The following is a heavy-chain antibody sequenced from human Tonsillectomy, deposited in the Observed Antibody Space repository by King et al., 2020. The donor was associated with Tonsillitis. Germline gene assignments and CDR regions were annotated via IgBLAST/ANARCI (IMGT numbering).Heavy chain of an antibody. CDR1: RFTFSNYW. J-gene: IGHJ3*02. V-gene: IGHV3-7*01. D-gene: IGHD4-23*01. CDR2: IKQDGSEK. CDR3: ARPMYGGNSWDVFDI. Sequence: VQLVESGGGLVQPGGSLRLSCAASRFTFSNYWMSWVRQAPGKGLEWVANIKQDGSEKYYVDSVKGRFTISRDNAKNSVYLQMNSLRAEDTAVYYCARPMYGGNSWDVFDIWGQGTMVTVSS.